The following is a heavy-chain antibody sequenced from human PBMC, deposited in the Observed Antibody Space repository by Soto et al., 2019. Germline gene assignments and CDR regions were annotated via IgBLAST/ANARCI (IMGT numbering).Heavy chain of an antibody. CDR3: ARGNDFRTGWFDP. V-gene: IGHV4-31*03. CDR2: MYYSGTT. J-gene: IGHJ5*02. Sequence: QVQLQESGPGLVKPSQTLSLTCTVSAGSISSGTYYWNWIRQHPGKGLEWIGYMYYSGTTYYNPSLQSRVTISGDTSTNQFSLTLSSVTVADTAVYYCARGNDFRTGWFDPWGQGIMVTVSS. D-gene: IGHD4-4*01. CDR1: AGSISSGTYY.